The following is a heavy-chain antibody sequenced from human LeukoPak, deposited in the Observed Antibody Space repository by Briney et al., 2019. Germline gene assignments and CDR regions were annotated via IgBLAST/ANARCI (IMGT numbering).Heavy chain of an antibody. J-gene: IGHJ4*02. CDR2: IIPIFGTA. D-gene: IGHD1-26*01. CDR1: GYTFTSYG. V-gene: IGHV1-69*13. Sequence: ASVKVSCKASGYTFTSYGISWVRQAPGQGLEWMGGIIPIFGTANYAQKFQGRVTITADESTSTAYMELSSLRSEDTAVYYCARFAYSGSYLNYWGQGTLVTVSS. CDR3: ARFAYSGSYLNY.